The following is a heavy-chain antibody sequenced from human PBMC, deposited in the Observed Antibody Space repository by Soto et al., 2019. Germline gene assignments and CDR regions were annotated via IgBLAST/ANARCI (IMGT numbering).Heavy chain of an antibody. D-gene: IGHD5-18*01. CDR2: IGDIDDP. CDR3: ARGGGTAMAPAFDI. V-gene: IGHV3-13*05. Sequence: PGGSLRLSCAASGFTIRNYDMHWVRQTTGKGLEWVSGIGDIDDPYYADSVKGRFTISREIAKNSLYLQMDGLRAGDSAVYYCARGGGTAMAPAFDIWGQGTMVTVSS. J-gene: IGHJ3*02. CDR1: GFTIRNYD.